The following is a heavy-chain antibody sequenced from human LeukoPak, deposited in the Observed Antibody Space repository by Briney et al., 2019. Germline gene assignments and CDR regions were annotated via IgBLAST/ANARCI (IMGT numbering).Heavy chain of an antibody. J-gene: IGHJ6*02. Sequence: GGSLRLSCAASGLTFSSYAMSWVRQAPGKGLEWVSAISGSGGSTYYADSAKGRFTISRDNSKNTLYLQMNSLRAEDTAVYYCAKTLSSSSLFHSLSYYYGMDVWGQGTTVTVSS. D-gene: IGHD6-6*01. CDR3: AKTLSSSSLFHSLSYYYGMDV. V-gene: IGHV3-23*01. CDR1: GLTFSSYA. CDR2: ISGSGGST.